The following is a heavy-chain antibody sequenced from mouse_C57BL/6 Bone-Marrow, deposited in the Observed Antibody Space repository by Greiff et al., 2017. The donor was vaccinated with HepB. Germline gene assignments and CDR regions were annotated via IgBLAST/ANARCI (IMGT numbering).Heavy chain of an antibody. CDR2: ISDGGSYT. J-gene: IGHJ3*01. CDR1: GFTFSSYA. D-gene: IGHD4-1*01. V-gene: IGHV5-4*03. Sequence: EVKLEESGGGLVKPGGSLKLSCAASGFTFSSYAMSWVRQTPEKRLEWVATISDGGSYTYYPDNVKGRFTISRDNAKNNLYLQMSHLKSEDTAMYYCARGGLLGLSWFAYWGQGTLVTVSA. CDR3: ARGGLLGLSWFAY.